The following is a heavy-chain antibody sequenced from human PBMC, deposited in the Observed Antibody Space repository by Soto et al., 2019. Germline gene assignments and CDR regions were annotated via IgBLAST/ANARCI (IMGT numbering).Heavy chain of an antibody. J-gene: IGHJ4*02. V-gene: IGHV1-18*01. Sequence: QVQLVQSGAEVKKPGASVKVSCKASGYTFTSYGISWVRQAPGEGLAWMGWISANNGNTNDAQKLKSRVTMTTDTPTSTPYIELGSLTSDDTAVYYRARDRGSYALDYWGQGTLVTVSS. CDR1: GYTFTSYG. D-gene: IGHD1-26*01. CDR2: ISANNGNT. CDR3: ARDRGSYALDY.